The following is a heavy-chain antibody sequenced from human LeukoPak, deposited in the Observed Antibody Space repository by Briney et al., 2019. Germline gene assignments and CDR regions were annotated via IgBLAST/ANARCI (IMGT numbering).Heavy chain of an antibody. V-gene: IGHV4-34*01. CDR2: INHSGST. J-gene: IGHJ2*01. Sequence: PSETLSLTCAVYGGSFSGYYWSWIRQPPGKGLEWIGEINHSGSTNYNPSLKSRVTISVDTSKNQFSLKLSSVTAADTAVYYCARASKAAAGTRQIYWYFDLWGRGTLVTVSS. CDR1: GGSFSGYY. D-gene: IGHD6-13*01. CDR3: ARASKAAAGTRQIYWYFDL.